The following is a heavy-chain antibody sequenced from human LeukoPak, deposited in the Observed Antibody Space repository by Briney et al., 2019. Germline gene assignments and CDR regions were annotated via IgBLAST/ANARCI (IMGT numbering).Heavy chain of an antibody. V-gene: IGHV3-33*01. CDR1: GFTFSSYG. CDR3: ARDLRGISQFDP. J-gene: IGHJ5*02. D-gene: IGHD3-16*01. CDR2: IWYDGSNK. Sequence: GGSLRLSCAASGFTFSSYGMHWVRQAPGKGLEWVAVIWYDGSNKYYADSVKGRFTISRVNSKNTLYLQMNSLRAEDTAVYYCARDLRGISQFDPWGQGTLVTVSS.